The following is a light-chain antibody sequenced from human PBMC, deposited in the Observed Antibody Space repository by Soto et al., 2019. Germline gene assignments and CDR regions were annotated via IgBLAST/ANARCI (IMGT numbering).Light chain of an antibody. Sequence: QSALTQPPSVSAAPGQKVTISCSGTSSNIGDNYVSWYQQLPGAAPRLLMYENNKRLSGTPDRFSGSKSGTSATLDITGLQTGDEADYYCVTWDSSLSVGGVFGGGTQLTVL. CDR3: VTWDSSLSVGGV. CDR1: SSNIGDNY. V-gene: IGLV1-51*02. J-gene: IGLJ2*01. CDR2: ENN.